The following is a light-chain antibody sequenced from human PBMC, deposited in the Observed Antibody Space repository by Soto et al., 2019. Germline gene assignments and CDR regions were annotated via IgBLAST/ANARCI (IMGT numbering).Light chain of an antibody. CDR3: QQYSYFAT. V-gene: IGKV1-5*03. CDR1: QSIRSW. CDR2: KAS. Sequence: DIQMTQSPSTLSASVGDRVTITCRASQSIRSWLTWYQQKAGQAPKLLIYKASIVESGVPSRFSGSGSGTEFPLTIRSLQPDDSATYYCQQYSYFATFGQGTRVEVK. J-gene: IGKJ1*01.